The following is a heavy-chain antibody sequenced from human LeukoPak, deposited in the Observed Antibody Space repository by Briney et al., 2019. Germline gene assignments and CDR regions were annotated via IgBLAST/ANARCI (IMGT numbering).Heavy chain of an antibody. CDR1: GGSISISSYY. V-gene: IGHV4-39*01. CDR3: ARHKTWIQLWYFDY. Sequence: SETLSLTCTVSGGSISISSYYWGWIRQPPGKGLEWIGSIYYSGSTYYNPSLKSRVTISVDTSKNQFSLKLSSVTAADTAVYYCARHKTWIQLWYFDYWGQGTLVTVSS. CDR2: IYYSGST. D-gene: IGHD5-18*01. J-gene: IGHJ4*02.